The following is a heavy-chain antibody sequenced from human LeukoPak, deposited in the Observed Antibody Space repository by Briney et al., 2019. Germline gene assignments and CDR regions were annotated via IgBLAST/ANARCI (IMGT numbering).Heavy chain of an antibody. CDR1: GDSVSSNGVA. Sequence: QTLSLTCVISGDSVSSNGVAWNWVRQSPSRGLEWLGRTYYGSKWSNDYALSVKSRITINPDTSKNQFSPQLNSVTPEDTAVYYCTRGRNSAFDYWGQGTLVTVSS. CDR3: TRGRNSAFDY. J-gene: IGHJ4*02. CDR2: TYYGSKWSN. D-gene: IGHD1-14*01. V-gene: IGHV6-1*01.